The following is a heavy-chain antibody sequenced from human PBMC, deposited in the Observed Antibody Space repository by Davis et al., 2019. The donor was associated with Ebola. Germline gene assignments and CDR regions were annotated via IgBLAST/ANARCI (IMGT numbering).Heavy chain of an antibody. V-gene: IGHV1-18*01. Sequence: ASVTVSCKTSGYTFNLYGISWVRQAPGQGLEWMGWISAYNGNTNYAQRFQDRVTMTTDTSTNTAYMEVRGLRSDDTAVYYCARDGSVASIELDYWGQGTLVTVSS. CDR2: ISAYNGNT. J-gene: IGHJ4*02. CDR1: GYTFNLYG. CDR3: ARDGSVASIELDY. D-gene: IGHD6-19*01.